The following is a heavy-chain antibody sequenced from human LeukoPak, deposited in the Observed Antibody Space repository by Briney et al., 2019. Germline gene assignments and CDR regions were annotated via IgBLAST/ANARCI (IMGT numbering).Heavy chain of an antibody. V-gene: IGHV3-7*01. J-gene: IGHJ6*02. Sequence: GGSLRLSCAASGFTFSSYWMSWVRQAPRKGLEWVANIKQDGSEKYYVDSVKGRFTISRDNAKSSLYLQMNSLRAEDTAVYYCARLGITMVRGLGGYYYGMDVWGQGTTVTVSS. CDR1: GFTFSSYW. CDR3: ARLGITMVRGLGGYYYGMDV. CDR2: IKQDGSEK. D-gene: IGHD3-10*01.